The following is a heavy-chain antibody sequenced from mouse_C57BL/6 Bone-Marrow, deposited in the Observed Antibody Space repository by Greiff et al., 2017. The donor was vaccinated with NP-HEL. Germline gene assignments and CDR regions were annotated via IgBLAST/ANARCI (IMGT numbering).Heavy chain of an antibody. Sequence: VQLVESGAELVKPGASVKISCKASGYAFSSYWMNWVKQRPGKGLEWIGQIYPGDGDTNYNGKFKGKATLTADKSSSTAYMQLSSLTSEDSAVYFCAPNYYGFYAMDYWGQGTSVTVSS. V-gene: IGHV1-80*01. CDR3: APNYYGFYAMDY. CDR2: IYPGDGDT. D-gene: IGHD1-1*01. CDR1: GYAFSSYW. J-gene: IGHJ4*01.